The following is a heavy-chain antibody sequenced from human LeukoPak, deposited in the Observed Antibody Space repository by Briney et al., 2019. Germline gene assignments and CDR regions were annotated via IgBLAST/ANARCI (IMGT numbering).Heavy chain of an antibody. CDR2: ISSSSSYI. CDR3: ARGLWVGATG. J-gene: IGHJ4*02. D-gene: IGHD1-26*01. Sequence: PGGSLRLSCAASGFTFSSYSMNWVRQAPGKGLEWVSSISSSSSYIYYADSVKGRFTISRDNDKNSLYLQMNSLRAEDTAVYYCARGLWVGATGWGQGTLVTVSS. CDR1: GFTFSSYS. V-gene: IGHV3-21*01.